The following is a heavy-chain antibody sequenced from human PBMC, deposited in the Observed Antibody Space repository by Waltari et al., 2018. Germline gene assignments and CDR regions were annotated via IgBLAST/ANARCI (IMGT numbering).Heavy chain of an antibody. J-gene: IGHJ4*02. Sequence: EVQLVESGGGLIQRGGALRRSGAASGFPFIPYWMHWARQVPGKGLVWVSRIKGDGSGTMYADSVKGRFTISRDNAKNTFYLQMNSLRVEDTAVYYCARDGAGDIDLDNWGQGTLVTVSS. D-gene: IGHD6-13*01. V-gene: IGHV3-74*03. CDR3: ARDGAGDIDLDN. CDR1: GFPFIPYW. CDR2: IKGDGSGT.